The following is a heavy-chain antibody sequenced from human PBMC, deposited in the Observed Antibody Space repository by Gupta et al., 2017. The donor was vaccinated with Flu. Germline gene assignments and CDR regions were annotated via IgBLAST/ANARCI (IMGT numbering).Heavy chain of an antibody. CDR1: GFTFSSYA. CDR3: AKVGVGGYCSSTSCYFDY. J-gene: IGHJ4*02. Sequence: EVQLLESGGGLVQPGGSLRLSCAASGFTFSSYAMSWVRQAPGKGLEWVSAISGSGGSTYYADSVKGRFTISRDNSKNTLYLQMNSLRAEDTAVYYCAKVGVGGYCSSTSCYFDYWGQGTLVTVSS. D-gene: IGHD2-2*03. V-gene: IGHV3-23*01. CDR2: ISGSGGST.